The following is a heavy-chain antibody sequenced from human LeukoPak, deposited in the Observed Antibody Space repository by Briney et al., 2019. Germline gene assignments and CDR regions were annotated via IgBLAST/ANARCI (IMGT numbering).Heavy chain of an antibody. CDR3: ARDINYYDSSGYQYYFDY. D-gene: IGHD3-22*01. Sequence: ASVKVSCKASGYTFTSYGISWVRQAPGQVLEWMGWISAYNGNTNYAQKLQGRVTMTTDTSTSTAYMELRSLRSDDTAVYYCARDINYYDSSGYQYYFDYWGQGTLVTVSS. CDR2: ISAYNGNT. CDR1: GYTFTSYG. J-gene: IGHJ4*02. V-gene: IGHV1-18*01.